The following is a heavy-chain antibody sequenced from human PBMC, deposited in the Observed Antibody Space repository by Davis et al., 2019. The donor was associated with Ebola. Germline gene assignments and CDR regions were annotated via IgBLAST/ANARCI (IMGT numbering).Heavy chain of an antibody. J-gene: IGHJ4*02. V-gene: IGHV1-2*06. CDR1: GYTFTGYY. Sequence: AASVKVSCKASGYTFTGYYIHWVRQAPGQGLEWMGRIYPNSGATNYAQKFQGRVTMTRDTSISTAYMELSRLRSDDTAVYYCARDQDFRVDYWGQGTLVTVSS. CDR2: IYPNSGAT. D-gene: IGHD3/OR15-3a*01. CDR3: ARDQDFRVDY.